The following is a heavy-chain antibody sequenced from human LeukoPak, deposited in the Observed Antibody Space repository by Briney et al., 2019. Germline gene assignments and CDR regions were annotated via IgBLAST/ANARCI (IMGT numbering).Heavy chain of an antibody. CDR2: IYYSGST. CDR1: GGSISSYY. J-gene: IGHJ4*02. V-gene: IGHV4-59*08. Sequence: PSETLSLTCTVSGGSISSYYWSWIRQPPGKGLDWIGYIYYSGSTNYNPSLKSRVTISVGTSKNQFSLKLSSVTAADTAVYYCARLEGYYYDSSGLDYWGQGTLVTVSS. CDR3: ARLEGYYYDSSGLDY. D-gene: IGHD3-22*01.